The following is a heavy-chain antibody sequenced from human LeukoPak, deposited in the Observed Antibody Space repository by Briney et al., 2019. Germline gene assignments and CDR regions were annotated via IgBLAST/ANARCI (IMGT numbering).Heavy chain of an antibody. J-gene: IGHJ3*02. Sequence: LRLSCAASGFTVSSNYMSWIRQHPGKGLEWIGYIYYSGSIYYNPSLKSRVTISVDTSKNQFSLKLSSVTAADTAVYYCARDGGGDAFDIWGQGTMVTVSS. CDR3: ARDGGGDAFDI. V-gene: IGHV4-31*02. CDR2: IYYSGSI. CDR1: GFTVSSNY. D-gene: IGHD4-23*01.